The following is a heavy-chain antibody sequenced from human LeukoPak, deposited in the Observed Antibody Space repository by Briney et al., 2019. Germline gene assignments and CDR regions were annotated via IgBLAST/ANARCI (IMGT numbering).Heavy chain of an antibody. V-gene: IGHV1-58*02. J-gene: IGHJ4*02. CDR3: ARGRGYSSSWYYDYFDY. CDR2: IVVGSGNT. Sequence: SVKVSCKASGFTFTSSAMQWVRQARGQRLEWIGWIVVGSGNTNYAQKFQGRVTITRNTSISTAYMELSSLRSEDTAVYYCARGRGYSSSWYYDYFDYWGQGTLVTVSS. CDR1: GFTFTSSA. D-gene: IGHD6-13*01.